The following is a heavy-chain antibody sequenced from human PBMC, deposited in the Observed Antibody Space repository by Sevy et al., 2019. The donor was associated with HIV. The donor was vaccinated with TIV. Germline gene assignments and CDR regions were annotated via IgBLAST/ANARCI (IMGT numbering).Heavy chain of an antibody. CDR3: ARGKSGYGYALNY. CDR1: GFSVNSNY. D-gene: IGHD5-18*01. V-gene: IGHV3-66*01. J-gene: IGHJ4*02. CDR2: IYSDETT. Sequence: GESLKISCAASGFSVNSNYMTWVRQAPGKGLEGVSVIYSDETTYHADSVKDRFTISRDNSKNMLYLQMSSLRAEDTAIYYCARGKSGYGYALNYWGQGTLVTVS.